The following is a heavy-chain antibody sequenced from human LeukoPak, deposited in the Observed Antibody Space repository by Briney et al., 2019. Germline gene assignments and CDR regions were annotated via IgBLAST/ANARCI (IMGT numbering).Heavy chain of an antibody. Sequence: ASVKVSCKTSGYTFTSYGISWVRQAPGQGLEWMGWISPYNGNTKYIQKFQGRVTMTRDMSTSTVYMELSSLRSEDTAVYYCARDQAGYGYFDYWGQGTLVTVSS. CDR2: ISPYNGNT. CDR3: ARDQAGYGYFDY. V-gene: IGHV1-18*01. J-gene: IGHJ4*02. CDR1: GYTFTSYG. D-gene: IGHD2-2*03.